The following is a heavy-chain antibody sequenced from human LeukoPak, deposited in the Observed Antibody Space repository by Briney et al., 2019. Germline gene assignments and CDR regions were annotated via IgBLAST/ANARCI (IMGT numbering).Heavy chain of an antibody. J-gene: IGHJ5*02. Sequence: ASVKVSCKASGYTFTKYAIHWVRQAPGQRPEWMGWIDAGNGKTKYSQMFQGRLTITRDTSASTAYMELSSLRSEDTAVYYCARGGSYCSSTSCYLWWFDPWGQGTLVTVSS. V-gene: IGHV1-3*01. D-gene: IGHD2-2*01. CDR2: IDAGNGKT. CDR3: ARGGSYCSSTSCYLWWFDP. CDR1: GYTFTKYA.